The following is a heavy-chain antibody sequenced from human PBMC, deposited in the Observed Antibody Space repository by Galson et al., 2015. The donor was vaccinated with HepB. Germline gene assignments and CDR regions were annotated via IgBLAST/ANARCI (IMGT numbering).Heavy chain of an antibody. V-gene: IGHV1-2*02. D-gene: IGHD3-3*01. J-gene: IGHJ4*02. Sequence: SVKVSCKASGYTFTGYYMHWVRQAPGQGLEWMGWINPNSGGTNYAQKFQGRVTMTRDTSISTAYMELSRLRSDDTAVYYCARADYDFWSGHDWGQGTLVTVSS. CDR1: GYTFTGYY. CDR2: INPNSGGT. CDR3: ARADYDFWSGHD.